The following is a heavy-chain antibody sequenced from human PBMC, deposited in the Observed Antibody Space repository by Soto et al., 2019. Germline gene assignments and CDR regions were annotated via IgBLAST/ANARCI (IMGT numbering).Heavy chain of an antibody. Sequence: EVQLEESGGDLVKPGGSLRLSCAASGFTLSNFAMSWVRQAPGKGLEWVSVVSGAGITTKYAASVKGRFTVSRDNSKNTLSLQMDSLRAEDTGIYYCAKGRLLGLDNGNFDYWGQGTLVTVSS. J-gene: IGHJ4*02. CDR2: VSGAGITT. D-gene: IGHD1-26*01. V-gene: IGHV3-23*04. CDR3: AKGRLLGLDNGNFDY. CDR1: GFTLSNFA.